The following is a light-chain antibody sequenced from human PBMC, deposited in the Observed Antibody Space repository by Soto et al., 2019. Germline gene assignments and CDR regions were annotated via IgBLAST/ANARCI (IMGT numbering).Light chain of an antibody. CDR3: SSYTRSSTLHVL. CDR1: SSDIGTNNY. Sequence: QSALTQPASVSGSPGQSITISCTGTSSDIGTNNYVSWYQQHPGKAPKLMIYEVSNRPSGVSNRFSASKSGNTASLTISGLQAEDEADYYCSSYTRSSTLHVLFGGGTKLTVL. J-gene: IGLJ2*01. CDR2: EVS. V-gene: IGLV2-14*01.